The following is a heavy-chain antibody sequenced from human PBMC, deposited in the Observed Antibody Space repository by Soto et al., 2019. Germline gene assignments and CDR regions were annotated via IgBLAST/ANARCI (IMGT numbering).Heavy chain of an antibody. V-gene: IGHV4-39*01. CDR1: SDSFRINNYY. D-gene: IGHD6-6*01. CDR3: ARRISSSSGDYFDY. Sequence: SETLSLTCSISSDSFRINNYYWGWFRQPPGKGLEWIGSMYSVGSSYYSPSLRSRVTISRDTSKNQISLKLSSMTAADTAVYYCARRISSSSGDYFDYWGQGTLVTVSS. CDR2: MYSVGSS. J-gene: IGHJ4*02.